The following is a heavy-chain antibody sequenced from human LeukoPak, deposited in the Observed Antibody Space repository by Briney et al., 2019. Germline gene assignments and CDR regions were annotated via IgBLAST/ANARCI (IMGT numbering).Heavy chain of an antibody. J-gene: IGHJ4*02. V-gene: IGHV3-7*01. Sequence: GGSLRLSCAASGFTFSSYSMNWVRQAPGKGLEWVANIKQDGSEKYYVDSVKGRFTISRDNAKNSLYLQMNSLRAEDTAVYYCARSSLEWPPPFDYWGQGTLVTVSS. CDR2: IKQDGSEK. CDR1: GFTFSSYS. D-gene: IGHD3-3*01. CDR3: ARSSLEWPPPFDY.